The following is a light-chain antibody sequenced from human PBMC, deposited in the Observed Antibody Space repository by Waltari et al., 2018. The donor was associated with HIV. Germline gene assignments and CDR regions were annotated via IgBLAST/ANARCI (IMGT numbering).Light chain of an antibody. CDR1: QNLFSH. Sequence: DGQLTQSLSSLSASVGDRISLTCRPRQNLFSHLSWYQKKPRKAPGRLVCSGSSMQRGVPTRFIRSGSGADYTLTISSLQPEDFGTYYCQQTFSAPVTFGPGTTVDIK. CDR2: SGS. CDR3: QQTFSAPVT. J-gene: IGKJ3*01. V-gene: IGKV1-39*01.